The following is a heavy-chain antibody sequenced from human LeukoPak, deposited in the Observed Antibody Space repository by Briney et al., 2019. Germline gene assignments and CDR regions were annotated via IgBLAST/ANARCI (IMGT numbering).Heavy chain of an antibody. V-gene: IGHV4-59*08. CDR3: ARHYGSGSYYPYDAFDI. J-gene: IGHJ3*02. CDR1: GGSISSYY. CDR2: IYYSGST. D-gene: IGHD3-10*01. Sequence: SETLSLTCTVSGGSISSYYWSWIRQPPGKGLEWIGYIYYSGSTNYNPSLKGRVTISVDTSKNQFSLKLSSVIAADTAVYYCARHYGSGSYYPYDAFDIWGQGTMVTVSS.